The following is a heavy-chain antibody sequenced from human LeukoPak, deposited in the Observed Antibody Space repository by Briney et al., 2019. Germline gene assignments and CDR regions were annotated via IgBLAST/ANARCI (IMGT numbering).Heavy chain of an antibody. J-gene: IGHJ2*01. CDR3: AREDYDDSGGWYFDL. CDR2: IYTSGST. D-gene: IGHD3-3*01. CDR1: GGSISSSSYY. V-gene: IGHV4-61*02. Sequence: PSETLSLTCTVSGGSISSSSYYWGWIRQPAGKGLEWIGRIYTSGSTTYNPSLKSRVTMSVDTSKNQFSLKLSSVTAADTAVYYCAREDYDDSGGWYFDLWGRGTLVTVSS.